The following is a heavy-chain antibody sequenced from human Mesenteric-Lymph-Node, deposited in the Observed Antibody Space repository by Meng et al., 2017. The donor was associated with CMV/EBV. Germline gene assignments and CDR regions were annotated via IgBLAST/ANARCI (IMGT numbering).Heavy chain of an antibody. CDR1: GYTFTDYY. J-gene: IGHJ4*02. V-gene: IGHV1-2*02. CDR3: ARGFRIVLAGTPFEY. Sequence: ASVKVSCKASGYTFTDYYMHWVRQAPGQGLEWMGWINPYSGGTNYAQKFQGRVTMTRDTSISTAYMELSRLRSDDTAVYYCARGFRIVLAGTPFEYWGQGTLVTVSS. D-gene: IGHD6-19*01. CDR2: INPYSGGT.